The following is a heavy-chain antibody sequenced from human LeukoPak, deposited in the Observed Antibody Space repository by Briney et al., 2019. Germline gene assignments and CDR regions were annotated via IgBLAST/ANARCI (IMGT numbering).Heavy chain of an antibody. V-gene: IGHV4-39*02. CDR3: VRGDYYDNWFDP. Sequence: SETLSLTCTVSGGSISSSNYYWGWIRQPPGKGLDWIASIHYSGTTYYNPSLKSRVTISVDTSKNHFSLKLSSVTAADTAVYYCVRGDYYDNWFDPWGQGTLVTVSS. J-gene: IGHJ5*02. CDR2: IHYSGTT. D-gene: IGHD3-3*01. CDR1: GGSISSSNYY.